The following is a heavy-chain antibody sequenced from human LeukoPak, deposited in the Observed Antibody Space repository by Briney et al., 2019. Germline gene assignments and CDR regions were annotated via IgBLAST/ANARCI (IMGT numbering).Heavy chain of an antibody. Sequence: SETLSLTCTVSGGSISSSSYYWGWICQPPGKGLEWIGSIYYSGSTYYNPYLKSRVTISVDTSKNQFSLKLSSVTAADTAVYYCATLSRWDDYDNSGTPRYWGQGTLVTVSS. CDR1: GGSISSSSYY. V-gene: IGHV4-39*01. D-gene: IGHD3-22*01. J-gene: IGHJ4*02. CDR2: IYYSGST. CDR3: ATLSRWDDYDNSGTPRY.